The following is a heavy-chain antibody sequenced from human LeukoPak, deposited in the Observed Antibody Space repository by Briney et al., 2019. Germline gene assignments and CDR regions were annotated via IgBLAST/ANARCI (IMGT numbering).Heavy chain of an antibody. D-gene: IGHD3-22*01. CDR1: GFTFSSYA. J-gene: IGHJ4*02. CDR3: AKGIFGSSGYRPFDY. Sequence: PGGSLRLSCAASGFTFSSYAMSWVCQAPGKGLEWVSAISGSGGSTYYADSVKGRFTISRDNSKNTLYLQMNSLRAEDTAVYYCAKGIFGSSGYRPFDYWGQGTLVTVSS. V-gene: IGHV3-23*01. CDR2: ISGSGGST.